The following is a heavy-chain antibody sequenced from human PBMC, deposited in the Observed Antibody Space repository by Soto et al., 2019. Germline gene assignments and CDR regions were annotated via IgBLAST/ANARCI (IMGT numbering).Heavy chain of an antibody. Sequence: SETLSLTCTVSGGSISSYYWSWIRQPPGKGLEWIGYIYYSGSTNYNPSLKSRVTISVDTSKNQFSLKLSSVTAADTAVYYCARGIPRTDSSSWYMGYWFDPWGQGTLVTVSS. CDR3: ARGIPRTDSSSWYMGYWFDP. J-gene: IGHJ5*02. V-gene: IGHV4-59*01. CDR1: GGSISSYY. CDR2: IYYSGST. D-gene: IGHD6-13*01.